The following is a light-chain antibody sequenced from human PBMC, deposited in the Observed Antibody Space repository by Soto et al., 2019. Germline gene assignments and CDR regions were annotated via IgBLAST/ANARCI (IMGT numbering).Light chain of an antibody. CDR2: GAS. CDR1: QSVRNNY. V-gene: IGKV3-20*01. Sequence: EIVLTQSPGTLSLSPGERATLSCRASQSVRNNYLAWYQQKPGQAPRLLIYGASNRATGIPDRFSGSGSATDFTLTISRLEPEDFAVYFCQQSGSSPLTFGGGTKVEIK. J-gene: IGKJ4*01. CDR3: QQSGSSPLT.